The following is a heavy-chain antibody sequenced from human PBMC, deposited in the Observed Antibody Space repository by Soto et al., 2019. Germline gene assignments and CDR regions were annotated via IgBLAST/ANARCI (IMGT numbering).Heavy chain of an antibody. Sequence: PSETLSLTCTVSGGSISSSSYYWGWIRQPPGKGLEWIGSIYYSGSTYYNPSLKSRVTISVDTSKNQFSLKLSSVTAADTAVYDCARLHGYYGMDVWGQGTTVTVSS. J-gene: IGHJ6*02. CDR2: IYYSGST. V-gene: IGHV4-39*01. CDR3: ARLHGYYGMDV. CDR1: GGSISSSSYY.